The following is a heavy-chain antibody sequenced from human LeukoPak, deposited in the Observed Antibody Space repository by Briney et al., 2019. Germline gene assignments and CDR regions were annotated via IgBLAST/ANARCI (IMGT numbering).Heavy chain of an antibody. V-gene: IGHV3-30*18. D-gene: IGHD5-18*01. CDR2: VSYDGSNK. CDR1: GFNFRSYG. J-gene: IGHJ4*02. Sequence: GTSLRLSCAASGFNFRSYGMHWVRQAPGKGLEWVAVVSYDGSNKYFAESVKGRFTISRDNSKNTLYLQMNSLRAEDTAVYYCAKRIQSAMATGYWGQGTLVTVSS. CDR3: AKRIQSAMATGY.